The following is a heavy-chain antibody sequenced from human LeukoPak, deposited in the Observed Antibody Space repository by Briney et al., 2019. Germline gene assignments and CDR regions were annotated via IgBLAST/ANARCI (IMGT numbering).Heavy chain of an antibody. CDR2: ISGSGGST. Sequence: GGSLRLSCAASGFTFSSYAMSWVRQAPGKGLEWVSAISGSGGSTYYADSVKGRFTISRDISKNTLYLQMNSLRPEDTAVYYCARGSRGRLFTGPQLCSKQYYFDYWGQGTLVTVSS. J-gene: IGHJ4*02. V-gene: IGHV3-23*01. D-gene: IGHD3-10*02. CDR3: ARGSRGRLFTGPQLCSKQYYFDY. CDR1: GFTFSSYA.